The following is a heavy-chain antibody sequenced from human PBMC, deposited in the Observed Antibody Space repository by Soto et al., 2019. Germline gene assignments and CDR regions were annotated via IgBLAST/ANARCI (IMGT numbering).Heavy chain of an antibody. CDR3: ARDLTTYYDILTGYSPPSYYYGIDV. CDR2: IYYSGST. CDR1: GGSISSYY. Sequence: SETLSLTCTVSGGSISSYYWSWIRQSPGKGLEWIGYIYYSGSTNYNPSLKSRVTISVDTSKNQFSLKLSSVTAADTAVYYCARDLTTYYDILTGYSPPSYYYGIDVWGQGTTVTVSS. J-gene: IGHJ6*02. V-gene: IGHV4-59*01. D-gene: IGHD3-9*01.